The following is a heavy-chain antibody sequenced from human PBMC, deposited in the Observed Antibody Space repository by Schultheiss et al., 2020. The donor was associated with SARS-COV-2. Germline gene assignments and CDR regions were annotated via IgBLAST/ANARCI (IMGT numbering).Heavy chain of an antibody. D-gene: IGHD3-3*01. CDR2: IIPIFGTA. J-gene: IGHJ6*02. Sequence: SVKVSCKASGGTFSSYAISWVRQAPGQGLEWMGGIIPIFGTANYAQKFQGRVTITADKSTSTAYMELSSLRSEDTAVYYCARVHDFWSGYLSYYYYGMDVWGQGTTVTVSS. CDR1: GGTFSSYA. CDR3: ARVHDFWSGYLSYYYYGMDV. V-gene: IGHV1-69*06.